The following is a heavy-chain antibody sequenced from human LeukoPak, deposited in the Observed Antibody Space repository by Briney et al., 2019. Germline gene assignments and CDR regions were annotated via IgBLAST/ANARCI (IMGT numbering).Heavy chain of an antibody. CDR2: ISSSSSYI. D-gene: IGHD3-10*01. Sequence: PGGSLRLSCAASGFTFSSYSMNWVRQAPGKGLEWVSSISSSSSYIYYADSVKGRFIISRDNAKNSLYLQMNGLRAEDTAVYYCARDLGGSGSPYGMDVWGQGTTVTVSS. V-gene: IGHV3-21*01. J-gene: IGHJ6*02. CDR3: ARDLGGSGSPYGMDV. CDR1: GFTFSSYS.